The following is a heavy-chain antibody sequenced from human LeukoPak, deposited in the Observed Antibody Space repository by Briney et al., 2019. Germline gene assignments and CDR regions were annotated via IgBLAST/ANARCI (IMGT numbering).Heavy chain of an antibody. D-gene: IGHD2-21*02. CDR1: GGSISSYY. Sequence: SETLSLTCTVSGGSISSYYWSWLRQPPGKGREGMGYIYYSGSTNYNPSLTSRVTISVDTSKIQFSLKLRSVTAADTAVYYCARGRGDYPSFYYYYYYMDVWGKGTTVTVSS. CDR3: ARGRGDYPSFYYYYYYMDV. V-gene: IGHV4-59*01. J-gene: IGHJ6*03. CDR2: IYYSGST.